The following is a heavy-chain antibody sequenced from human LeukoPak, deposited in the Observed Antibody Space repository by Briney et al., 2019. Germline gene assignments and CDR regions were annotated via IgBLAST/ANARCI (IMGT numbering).Heavy chain of an antibody. J-gene: IGHJ4*02. Sequence: GGSLRLSCAASGFTFSSYAMHWVRQAPGKGLEWVAVISYDGSNKYYADSVKGRFTISRDNSKNTLYQQMNSLRAEDTAVYYCARDGLAVAGYFDYWGQGTLVTVSS. CDR1: GFTFSSYA. V-gene: IGHV3-30-3*01. D-gene: IGHD6-19*01. CDR3: ARDGLAVAGYFDY. CDR2: ISYDGSNK.